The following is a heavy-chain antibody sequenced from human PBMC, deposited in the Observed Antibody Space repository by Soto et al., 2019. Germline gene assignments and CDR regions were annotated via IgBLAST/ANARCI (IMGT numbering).Heavy chain of an antibody. V-gene: IGHV4-39*01. CDR2: IKYSGTT. Sequence: PSETLSLTCAVYGESFSSCHWGWIRQPPGKGLEWIASIKYSGTTFYNPSLKSRVTLSVDTSKNQFALKLSSVTAAETAVYYCARHGITGSYYDAFDIRGQGTMVTVPS. J-gene: IGHJ3*02. CDR3: ARHGITGSYYDAFDI. CDR1: GESFSSCH. D-gene: IGHD1-26*01.